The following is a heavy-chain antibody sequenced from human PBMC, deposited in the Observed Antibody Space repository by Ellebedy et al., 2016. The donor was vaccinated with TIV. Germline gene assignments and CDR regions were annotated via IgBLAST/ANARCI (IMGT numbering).Heavy chain of an antibody. V-gene: IGHV4-4*07. Sequence: SETLSLTCTVSGASISGYYWSWIRQPAGKGLEWIGRIYTSGTTDYNPSLESRLTMSVDTSKNQFSLRLSSVTAADTAVYYCARHFLSEGGAEYLQQWGQGTLVTVSS. D-gene: IGHD3-3*02. CDR2: IYTSGTT. CDR3: ARHFLSEGGAEYLQQ. CDR1: GASISGYY. J-gene: IGHJ1*01.